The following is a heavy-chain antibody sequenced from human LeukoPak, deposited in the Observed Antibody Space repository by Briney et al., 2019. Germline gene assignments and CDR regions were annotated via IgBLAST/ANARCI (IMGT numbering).Heavy chain of an antibody. CDR3: ARDGEGY. V-gene: IGHV1-2*02. J-gene: IGHJ4*02. D-gene: IGHD3-10*01. CDR1: GDTLTELS. CDR2: INPNSGGT. Sequence: GASVKVSCKVSGDTLTELSMHWVRQAPGQGLEWMGWINPNSGGTNYAQKFQGRVTMTRDTSISTAYMELSRLRSDDTAVYYCARDGEGYWGQGTLVTVSS.